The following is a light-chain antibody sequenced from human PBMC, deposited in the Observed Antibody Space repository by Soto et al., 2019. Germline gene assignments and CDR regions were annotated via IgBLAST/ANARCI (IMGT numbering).Light chain of an antibody. CDR2: DVS. CDR3: SSYTSSSSYV. Sequence: QSALTQPASVSGSPGQSITISCTGTSSDVGGYNYVSWYQQHPGKAPKLMIYDVSNRPSGVSNRFSGSKSGNTASLTISGHQAEDEVDYYCSSYTSSSSYVFGSGTKLTVL. J-gene: IGLJ1*01. V-gene: IGLV2-14*01. CDR1: SSDVGGYNY.